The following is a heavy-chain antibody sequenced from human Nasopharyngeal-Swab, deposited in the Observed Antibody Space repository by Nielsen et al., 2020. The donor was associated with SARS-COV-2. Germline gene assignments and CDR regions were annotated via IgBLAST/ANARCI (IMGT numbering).Heavy chain of an antibody. J-gene: IGHJ3*01. D-gene: IGHD3-10*01. CDR3: ARPSSLLWLGEGRGAFDV. V-gene: IGHV3-30*19. CDR2: ISYEGSIK. Sequence: GESLKISCAASGFTFSSYGMHWVRQAAGKGLEWVAVISYEGSIKKYADFVKGRFTVSRDSSTNTVFLQMNSLKVEDTAVYYCARPSSLLWLGEGRGAFDVWGQGTMLIVSS. CDR1: GFTFSSYG.